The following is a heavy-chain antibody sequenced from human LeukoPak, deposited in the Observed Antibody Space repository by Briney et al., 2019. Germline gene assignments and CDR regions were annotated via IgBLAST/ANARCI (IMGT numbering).Heavy chain of an antibody. CDR2: ISSSSSTI. Sequence: GGSLRLSCAASGFTFSSYSMNWVRQAPGKGLEWVSYISSSSSTIYYADSVKGRFTISRDNAKNSLYLQMNSLRAEDTAVYYCARKVTTKLAYFDYWGQGTLVTVSS. D-gene: IGHD4-17*01. CDR3: ARKVTTKLAYFDY. CDR1: GFTFSSYS. V-gene: IGHV3-48*04. J-gene: IGHJ4*02.